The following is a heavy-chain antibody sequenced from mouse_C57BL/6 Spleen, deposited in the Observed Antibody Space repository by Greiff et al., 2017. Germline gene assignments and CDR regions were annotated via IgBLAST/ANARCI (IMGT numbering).Heavy chain of an antibody. J-gene: IGHJ2*01. D-gene: IGHD1-1*01. CDR3: ANYYGSSSYYFDY. V-gene: IGHV1-72*01. CDR1: GYTFTSYW. CDR2: IDPNSGGT. Sequence: QVHVKQPGAELVKPGASVKLSCKASGYTFTSYWMHWVKQRPGRGLEWIGRIDPNSGGTKYNEKFKSKATLTVDKPSSTAYMQLSSLTSEDSAVYYCANYYGSSSYYFDYWGKGTTLTVSS.